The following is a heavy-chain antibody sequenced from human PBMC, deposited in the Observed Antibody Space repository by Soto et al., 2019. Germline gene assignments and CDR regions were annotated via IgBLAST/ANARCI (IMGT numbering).Heavy chain of an antibody. D-gene: IGHD4-17*01. CDR1: GGSISSGGYY. V-gene: IGHV4-31*03. Sequence: QVQLQESGPGLVKPSQTLSLTCTVSGGSISSGGYYWSWIRQHPGKGLEGIGYSYYSGSTYYNPSPESRVTISVDTAKNHFSLKLSSVTAADTAVYYCARAGRLRWEYYFDYWGQGTLVTVSS. J-gene: IGHJ4*02. CDR3: ARAGRLRWEYYFDY. CDR2: SYYSGST.